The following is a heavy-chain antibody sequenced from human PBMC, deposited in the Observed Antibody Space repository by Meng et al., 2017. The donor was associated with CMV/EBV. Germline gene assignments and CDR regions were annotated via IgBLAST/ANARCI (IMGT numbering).Heavy chain of an antibody. V-gene: IGHV3-74*01. CDR1: TFRYYW. CDR2: ISSDGSRS. CDR3: AKDFSYYYGSGSSVGYFDY. D-gene: IGHD3-10*01. J-gene: IGHJ4*02. Sequence: TFRYYWMRWVRQGPGEGLVWVSTISSDGSRSSYADSVKGRFTISRDNAKNMVHLQMNSLRAEDTAVYYCAKDFSYYYGSGSSVGYFDYWGQGTLVTVSS.